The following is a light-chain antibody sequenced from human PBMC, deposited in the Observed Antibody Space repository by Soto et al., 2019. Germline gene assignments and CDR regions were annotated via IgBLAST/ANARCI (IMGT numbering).Light chain of an antibody. Sequence: QSVLTQPPSVSGAPGQRVTISCTGSSSNIGAGYDVHWYQQLPGTAPKLLIYGNSNRPSGVPDRFSGSKSGTSASLAITGLQAEDEANYYCQSYDSSLEVFGGRTKLTVL. CDR1: SSNIGAGYD. CDR3: QSYDSSLEV. V-gene: IGLV1-40*01. J-gene: IGLJ2*01. CDR2: GNS.